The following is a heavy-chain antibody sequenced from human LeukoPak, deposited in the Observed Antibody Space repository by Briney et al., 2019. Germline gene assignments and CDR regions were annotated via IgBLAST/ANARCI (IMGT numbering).Heavy chain of an antibody. CDR1: GYTFTSYA. CDR3: ARGGSSGWYWARRFDP. J-gene: IGHJ5*02. V-gene: IGHV1-3*01. D-gene: IGHD6-19*01. CDR2: INAGNGNT. Sequence: ASVKVSCKASGYTFTSYAMHWVRQAPGQSLEWMGWINAGNGNTKYSQKFQGRVTITRDTSASTAYMELSSLRSEDTAVYYCARGGSSGWYWARRFDPWGQGTLVTVSS.